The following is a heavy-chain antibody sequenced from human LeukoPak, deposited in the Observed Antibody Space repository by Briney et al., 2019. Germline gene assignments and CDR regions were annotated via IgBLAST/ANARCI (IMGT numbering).Heavy chain of an antibody. CDR2: IYHSGGT. Sequence: PSETLSLTCAVSGGSISSSNWWSWVRQPPGKGLEWIGEIYHSGGTNYNPSLKSRVTISVDKSKNQFSLKLSSVTAADTAVYYCARWPSTGYYDSSGYHRDAFDIWGQGTMVTVSS. CDR3: ARWPSTGYYDSSGYHRDAFDI. CDR1: GGSISSSNW. J-gene: IGHJ3*02. D-gene: IGHD3-22*01. V-gene: IGHV4-4*02.